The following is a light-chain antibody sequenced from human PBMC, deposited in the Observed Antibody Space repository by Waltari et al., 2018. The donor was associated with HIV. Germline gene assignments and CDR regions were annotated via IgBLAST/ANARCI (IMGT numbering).Light chain of an antibody. V-gene: IGLV3-1*01. J-gene: IGLJ3*02. CDR1: TLGAEY. Sequence: SYELTQPPSLSVSPGQTASITCSGDTLGAEYSFWYQQKSGQSPLLGRSQDNKRPSGIPERCSGSNSGNTATLTISGTQSMDEADYYCQAWDNNLAVFGGGTKLTVL. CDR3: QAWDNNLAV. CDR2: QDN.